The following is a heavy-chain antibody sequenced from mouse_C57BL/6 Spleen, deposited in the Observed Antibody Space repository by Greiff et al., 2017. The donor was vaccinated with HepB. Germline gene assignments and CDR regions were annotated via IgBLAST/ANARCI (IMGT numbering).Heavy chain of an antibody. Sequence: QVHVKQPGAELVMPGASVKLSCKASGYTFTSYWMHWVKQRPGQGLEWIGEIDPSDSYTNYNQKFKGKSTLTVDKSSSTAYMQLSSLTSEDSAVYYCARGILLRLWYFDVWGTGTTVTVSS. J-gene: IGHJ1*03. CDR1: GYTFTSYW. CDR2: IDPSDSYT. V-gene: IGHV1-69*01. D-gene: IGHD1-2*01. CDR3: ARGILLRLWYFDV.